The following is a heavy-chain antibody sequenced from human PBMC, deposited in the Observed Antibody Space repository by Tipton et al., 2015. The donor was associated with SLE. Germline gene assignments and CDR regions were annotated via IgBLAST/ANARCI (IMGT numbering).Heavy chain of an antibody. D-gene: IGHD2-2*01. CDR1: GGSIGYYY. V-gene: IGHV4-59*08. CDR3: ARHGDRLMPPDY. CDR2: IYYSGST. Sequence: TLSVTCSVSGGSIGYYYWNWIRQPPGKGLEWIGYIYYSGSTNYNPSLKSRVTISVDTSKNQFSLNLSSVTAADTAVYYCARHGDRLMPPDYWGQGPLVTVSS. J-gene: IGHJ4*02.